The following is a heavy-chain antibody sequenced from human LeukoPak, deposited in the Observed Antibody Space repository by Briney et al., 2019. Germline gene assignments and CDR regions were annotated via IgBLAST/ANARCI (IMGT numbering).Heavy chain of an antibody. J-gene: IGHJ4*02. CDR1: GFTFSSYW. CDR2: IKQDGSEK. V-gene: IGHV3-7*01. CDR3: ARERGYGGNSGSDGY. D-gene: IGHD4-23*01. Sequence: GGSQRLSCAASGFTFSSYWMSWVRQAPGKGLEWVANIKQDGSEKYYVGSVKGRFTISRDNAKNSLYLQMNSLRAEDTAVYYCARERGYGGNSGSDGYWGQGTLVTVSS.